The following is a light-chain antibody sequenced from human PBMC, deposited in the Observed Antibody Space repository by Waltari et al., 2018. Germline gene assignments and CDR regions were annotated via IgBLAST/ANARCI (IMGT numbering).Light chain of an antibody. CDR3: SSFESSITVI. Sequence: QSALTQPASVSGSPGQSITISCTGTSADVGGHNRVSWYQQHPGKAPKPMIFDVSERPSGISNRFSGSKSGNTASLTISGLQAEDEADYYCSSFESSITVIFGGGTKLTVL. CDR2: DVS. CDR1: SADVGGHNR. J-gene: IGLJ2*01. V-gene: IGLV2-14*03.